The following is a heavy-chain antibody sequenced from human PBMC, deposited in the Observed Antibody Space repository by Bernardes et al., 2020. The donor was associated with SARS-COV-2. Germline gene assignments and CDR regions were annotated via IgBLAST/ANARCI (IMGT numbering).Heavy chain of an antibody. V-gene: IGHV3-74*01. CDR1: GFTFSSHW. CDR2: INSDGSST. J-gene: IGHJ5*02. CDR3: ARDLGYCTNGVCSP. D-gene: IGHD2-8*01. Sequence: GGSLRLSCAVSGFTFSSHWMHWVRQSPGKGLAWVSRINSDGSSTNYADSVKGRFTISRDNAKNTLYLQMNSLRAEDTAVYYCARDLGYCTNGVCSPWGQGTLVTVSS.